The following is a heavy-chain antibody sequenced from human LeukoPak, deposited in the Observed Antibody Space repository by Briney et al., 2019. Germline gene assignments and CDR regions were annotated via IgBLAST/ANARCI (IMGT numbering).Heavy chain of an antibody. Sequence: ASVTVSCKASGYPFTSYGISWVRQAPGQGLEWMGWISAYNGYTNYAQKVQGRVTMTTDTSTRTAYMELRSLRSDDTAVYFCATPFCSSSNCYAGRLAYWGQGTLVTVSA. D-gene: IGHD2-2*01. V-gene: IGHV1-18*01. CDR3: ATPFCSSSNCYAGRLAY. J-gene: IGHJ4*02. CDR2: ISAYNGYT. CDR1: GYPFTSYG.